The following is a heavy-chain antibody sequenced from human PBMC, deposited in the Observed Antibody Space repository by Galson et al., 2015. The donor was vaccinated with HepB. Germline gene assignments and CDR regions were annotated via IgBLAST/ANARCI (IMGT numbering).Heavy chain of an antibody. V-gene: IGHV3-23*01. CDR1: GFTFSNYV. CDR3: AKGPQGYYDSSGYPTMDF. CDR2: ISGSGGST. J-gene: IGHJ4*02. Sequence: SLSLSCAASGFTFSNYVMTWVRQAPGKGLEWVSSISGSGGSTYYADSVKGRFTISRDKSKNTLYLLMNSLRAEDTAVYFCAKGPQGYYDSSGYPTMDFWGQGTLVTVSS. D-gene: IGHD3-22*01.